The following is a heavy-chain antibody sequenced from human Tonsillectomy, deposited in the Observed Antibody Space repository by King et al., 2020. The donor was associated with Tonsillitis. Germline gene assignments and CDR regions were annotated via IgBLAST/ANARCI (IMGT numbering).Heavy chain of an antibody. CDR1: GYSFTSYW. J-gene: IGHJ6*02. D-gene: IGHD4-23*01. CDR2: IYPGDSDT. CDR3: EKYAGNSGTNYFVMDV. V-gene: IGHV5-51*01. Sequence: VQLVESGAEVKKPGESLKISCKGSGYSFTSYWIGWVRQMPGKGLEWMGIIYPGDSDTRYSPSFQGQVTTSADKSISTAYLQWSSLKASATAMYYCEKYAGNSGTNYFVMDVWGQGTTVTVSS.